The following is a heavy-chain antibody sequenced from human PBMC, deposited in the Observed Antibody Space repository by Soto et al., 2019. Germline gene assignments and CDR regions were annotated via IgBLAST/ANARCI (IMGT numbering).Heavy chain of an antibody. D-gene: IGHD6-19*01. V-gene: IGHV1-3*01. CDR2: INAGNGNT. CDR3: ARVIGGWYYFDY. CDR1: GYTFTSYA. J-gene: IGHJ4*02. Sequence: ASVKVSCKASGYTFTSYAMHWVRQAPGQRLEWMGWINAGNGNTKYSQKFQGRVTITRDTSASTAYMELSSLRSEDTAVYYCARVIGGWYYFDYWGQGTLVTSPQ.